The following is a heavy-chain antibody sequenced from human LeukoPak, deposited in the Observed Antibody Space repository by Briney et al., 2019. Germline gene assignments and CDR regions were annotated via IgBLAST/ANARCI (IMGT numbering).Heavy chain of an antibody. CDR3: ARGSNDYGYVDDAFDI. J-gene: IGHJ3*02. Sequence: SETLSLTCAVYGGSFSGYYWSWIRQPPGKGLEGMGETNHSGSTNYNPSLKSRVTISVDTSKNQFSLKLSSVTAADTAVYYCARGSNDYGYVDDAFDIWGQGTMVTVSS. D-gene: IGHD4-17*01. V-gene: IGHV4-34*01. CDR2: TNHSGST. CDR1: GGSFSGYY.